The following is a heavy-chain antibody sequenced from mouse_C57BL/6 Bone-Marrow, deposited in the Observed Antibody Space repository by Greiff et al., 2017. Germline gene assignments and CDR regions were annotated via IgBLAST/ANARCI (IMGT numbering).Heavy chain of an antibody. CDR1: GYTFTTYP. Sequence: VKLQESGAELVKPGASVKMSCKASGYTFTTYPIEWMKQNHGKSLEWIGNFHPYNDDTKYNEKFKGKATLTVEKSSSTVYLELSRLTSDDSAVYYCARGDLYDGYYYFDYWGQGTTLTVSS. D-gene: IGHD2-3*01. CDR2: FHPYNDDT. J-gene: IGHJ2*01. V-gene: IGHV1-47*01. CDR3: ARGDLYDGYYYFDY.